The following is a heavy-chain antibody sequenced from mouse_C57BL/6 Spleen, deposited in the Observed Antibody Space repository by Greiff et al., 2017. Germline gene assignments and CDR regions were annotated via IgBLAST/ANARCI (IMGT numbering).Heavy chain of an antibody. Sequence: VQLQQPGAELVKPRASVKLSCKASGYTFTSYWMHWVKQRPGQGLEWIGMIHPNSGSTNYNEKFKSKATLTVYKSSSTAYMQLSSLTSEDSAVYYCARELAWFAYWGQGTLVTVSA. J-gene: IGHJ3*01. CDR2: IHPNSGST. CDR3: ARELAWFAY. D-gene: IGHD2-12*01. V-gene: IGHV1-64*01. CDR1: GYTFTSYW.